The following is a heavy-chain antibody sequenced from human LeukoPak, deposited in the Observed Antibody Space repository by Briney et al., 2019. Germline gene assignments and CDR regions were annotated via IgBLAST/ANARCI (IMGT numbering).Heavy chain of an antibody. CDR3: ARDGSGYPLDY. CDR1: GGSISSYY. V-gene: IGHV4-59*01. D-gene: IGHD3-22*01. J-gene: IGHJ4*02. CDR2: IYYSGST. Sequence: SETLSLTCTVSGGSISSYYWSWIRQPPGKGLEWIGYIYYSGSTNYNPSLKSRVTISVDTSKNQFSLKLSSVTDADTAVYYCARDGSGYPLDYWGQGTLVTVSS.